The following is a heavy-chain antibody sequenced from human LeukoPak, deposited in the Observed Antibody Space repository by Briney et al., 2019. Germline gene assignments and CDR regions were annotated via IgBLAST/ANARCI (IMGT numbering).Heavy chain of an antibody. D-gene: IGHD5-18*01. CDR3: ARGDTAMEGYFDY. CDR2: IYYSGST. CDR1: GGSISSSSYY. J-gene: IGHJ4*02. Sequence: SETLSLTCTVSGGSISSSSYYWGWIRQPPGKGLEWIGSIYYSGSTYYNPSLKSRVTISVDTSKNQFSLKLSSVTAADTAVYYCARGDTAMEGYFDYWGQGTLVTVSS. V-gene: IGHV4-39*07.